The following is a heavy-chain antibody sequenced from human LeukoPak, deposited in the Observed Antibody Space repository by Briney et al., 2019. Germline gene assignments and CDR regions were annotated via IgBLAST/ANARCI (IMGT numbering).Heavy chain of an antibody. J-gene: IGHJ5*02. CDR2: ISSSSSYI. CDR3: ARGPPPPRPLLWFGELLSS. D-gene: IGHD3-10*01. CDR1: GFTFSSYS. Sequence: GGSLRLSCAASGFTFSSYSMNWVRQAPGKGLEWVSSISSSSSYIYYADSVKGRFTISRDSAKNSLYLQMNSLRAEDTAVYYCARGPPPPRPLLWFGELLSSWGQGTLVTVSS. V-gene: IGHV3-21*01.